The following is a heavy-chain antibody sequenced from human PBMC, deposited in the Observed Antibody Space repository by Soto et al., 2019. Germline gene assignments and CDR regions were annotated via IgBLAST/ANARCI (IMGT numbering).Heavy chain of an antibody. V-gene: IGHV1-46*01. D-gene: IGHD3-10*01. CDR1: GYTFTTYY. Sequence: ASVKVSCKASGYTFTTYYMHWVRQAPGQGLEWMGIISPDGGRTSYAQKFQGRVTMTRDTSTSTVYMELSSLRSEDTAVYYCARGYTMVRGVKNHYYGMDVWGQGTTVTVSS. CDR3: ARGYTMVRGVKNHYYGMDV. CDR2: ISPDGGRT. J-gene: IGHJ6*02.